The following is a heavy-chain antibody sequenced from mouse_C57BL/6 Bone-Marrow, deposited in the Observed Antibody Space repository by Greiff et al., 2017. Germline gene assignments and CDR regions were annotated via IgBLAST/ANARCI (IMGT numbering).Heavy chain of an antibody. Sequence: VQLQESGAELARPGASVKLSCKASGYTFTSYGISWVKQRTGQGLEWIGEIYPRSGNTYYNEKFKGKATLTADKSSSTAYMELRSLTSEDSAVYFCAREGSGAWFAYWGQGTLVTVSA. CDR1: GYTFTSYG. CDR3: AREGSGAWFAY. V-gene: IGHV1-81*01. CDR2: IYPRSGNT. J-gene: IGHJ3*01.